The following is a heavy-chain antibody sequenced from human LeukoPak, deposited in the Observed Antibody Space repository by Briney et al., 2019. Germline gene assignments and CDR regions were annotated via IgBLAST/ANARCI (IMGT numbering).Heavy chain of an antibody. CDR2: IKQDGSEK. CDR3: ARVPAQQWNYIVVVVAQPPWFDP. V-gene: IGHV3-7*05. Sequence: PGGSLRLSCAVSGFSFNNYWMSWVRQAPGKGLEWVANIKQDGSEKYYVDSVKGRFSISRDNAKNSLYLQMNSLRAEDTAVYYCARVPAQQWNYIVVVVAQPPWFDPWGQGTLVTVSS. D-gene: IGHD2-15*01. J-gene: IGHJ5*02. CDR1: GFSFNNYW.